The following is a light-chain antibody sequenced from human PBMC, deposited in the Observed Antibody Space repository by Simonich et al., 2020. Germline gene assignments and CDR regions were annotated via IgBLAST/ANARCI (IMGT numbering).Light chain of an antibody. J-gene: IGKJ2*01. CDR3: QQRSNWPPYT. V-gene: IGKV3-11*01. Sequence: EIVLTQSPATLSLSPGERATLSCMASQSVSSYLAWYQQKPGQAPRLLIYDASTRATSIPARFSGSGSGTDFTLTISSLEPEDFAVYYCQQRSNWPPYTFGQGNKLEIK. CDR2: DAS. CDR1: QSVSSY.